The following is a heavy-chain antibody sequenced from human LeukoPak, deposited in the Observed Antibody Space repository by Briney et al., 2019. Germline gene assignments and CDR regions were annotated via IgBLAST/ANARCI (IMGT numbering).Heavy chain of an antibody. J-gene: IGHJ4*02. V-gene: IGHV3-20*04. CDR1: GFTFGDYG. CDR3: ARGYCSGNTCYFLDY. D-gene: IGHD2-15*01. CDR2: IKWNGANI. Sequence: GGFLRLSCAASGFTFGDYGMSWVRQGPGKGLEWVSGIKWNGANISYADSVRGRFTIFRDDAKNSLYLQMNSLRAEDTAFYYCARGYCSGNTCYFLDYWGQGTLVTVSS.